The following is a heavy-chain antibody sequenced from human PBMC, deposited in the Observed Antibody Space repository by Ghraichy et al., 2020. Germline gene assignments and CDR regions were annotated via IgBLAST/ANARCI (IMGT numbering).Heavy chain of an antibody. Sequence: ASVKVSCKASGYTFTRYGISWVRQAPGQGLEWMGWISVYNGNTNYAQKFQGRVTMTRDTSTSTADMELRSLRSDDTAVYYCARESGSYSAVDIWGQGTMVTVSS. D-gene: IGHD1-26*01. V-gene: IGHV1-18*04. J-gene: IGHJ3*02. CDR3: ARESGSYSAVDI. CDR2: ISVYNGNT. CDR1: GYTFTRYG.